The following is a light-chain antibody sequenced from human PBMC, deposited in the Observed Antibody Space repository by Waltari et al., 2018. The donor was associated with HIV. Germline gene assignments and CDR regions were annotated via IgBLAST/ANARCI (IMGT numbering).Light chain of an antibody. J-gene: IGLJ2*01. CDR2: EGT. Sequence: QSALTQPASVSGSPGQSVTISCPVPTITYNSVSWYQQHPAKAPKLIIFEGTYRPSGVSNRFSGSKSGNTASLTISGLQGEDEAHYYCSSYTASGSVIFGGGTNLTVL. CDR3: SSYTASGSVI. V-gene: IGLV2-14*03. CDR1: TITYNS.